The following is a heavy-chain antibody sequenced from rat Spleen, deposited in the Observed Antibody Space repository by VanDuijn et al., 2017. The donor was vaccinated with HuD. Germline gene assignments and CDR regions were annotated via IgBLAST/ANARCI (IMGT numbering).Heavy chain of an antibody. V-gene: IGHV2-1*01. Sequence: QVQLKESGPGLVQPSQTLSLTCTVSGFSLTRNSVHWVRQPPGKGLEWMGGLWGDGSTDYNSVLKSRLSISRDTSKSQVFLKMNSLQTDDTAIYFCTRSDAAHYQILDAWGQGTSVTVSP. CDR2: LWGDGST. CDR1: GFSLTRNS. CDR3: TRSDAAHYQILDA. D-gene: IGHD1-1*01. J-gene: IGHJ4*01.